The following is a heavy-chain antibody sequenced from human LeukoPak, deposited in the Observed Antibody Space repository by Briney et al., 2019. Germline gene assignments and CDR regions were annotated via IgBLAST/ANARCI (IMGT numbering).Heavy chain of an antibody. Sequence: SETLSLTCTVSGVSITSSSYYWAWIRQSPGKGLEWIGSIYYSGSTYFTPSLKSRVSMSVDTSENQLSLKLTSVSAAETALYYCARTGRFGVASWFDPWGQGTLITVSS. CDR2: IYYSGST. J-gene: IGHJ5*02. V-gene: IGHV4-39*01. CDR1: GVSITSSSYY. D-gene: IGHD3-3*01. CDR3: ARTGRFGVASWFDP.